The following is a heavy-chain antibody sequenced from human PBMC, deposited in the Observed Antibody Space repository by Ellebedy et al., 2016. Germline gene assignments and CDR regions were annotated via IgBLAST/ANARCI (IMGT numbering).Heavy chain of an antibody. Sequence: GGSLRLXCAGSGITLSDAWMHWVRQAPGRGLEWVGRIKRKTDGGTTDYAAPVKGRFTISRDDSKNTLYLQMNSLKTEDTAVYYCTTLPVWGSGEYWGQGTLVTVSS. J-gene: IGHJ4*02. CDR3: TTLPVWGSGEY. V-gene: IGHV3-15*01. CDR1: GITLSDAW. D-gene: IGHD3-10*01. CDR2: IKRKTDGGTT.